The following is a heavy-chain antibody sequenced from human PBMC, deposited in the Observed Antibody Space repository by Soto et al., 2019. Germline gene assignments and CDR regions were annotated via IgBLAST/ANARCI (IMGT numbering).Heavy chain of an antibody. V-gene: IGHV3-73*02. CDR1: GFIFSDSA. CDR2: IRAKTNNYAT. D-gene: IGHD2-15*01. CDR3: IRLEESGCSGDRCYSGFDL. J-gene: IGHJ4*02. Sequence: EVQLVESGGGLVQPGGSLKLSCAASGFIFSDSAVHWVRQASGKGLEWVGRIRAKTNNYATAYVASVQGRFTVSRDDSKNTAYLQMSSLRTEDTAMYYCIRLEESGCSGDRCYSGFDLWGQGTLVTVSS.